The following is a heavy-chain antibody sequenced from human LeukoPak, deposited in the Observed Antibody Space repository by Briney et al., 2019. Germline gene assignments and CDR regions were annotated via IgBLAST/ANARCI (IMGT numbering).Heavy chain of an antibody. CDR1: GFTFSSYS. Sequence: GGSLRLSCAASGFTFSSYSMNWVRQAPGKGLEWVSSISSSSSYIYYADSVKGRFTISRDNAKNSLYLQMNSLRAEDTAVYYCARYYYDSSGYSVGVEYWGQGTLVTVSS. D-gene: IGHD3-22*01. CDR3: ARYYYDSSGYSVGVEY. J-gene: IGHJ4*02. CDR2: ISSSSSYI. V-gene: IGHV3-21*01.